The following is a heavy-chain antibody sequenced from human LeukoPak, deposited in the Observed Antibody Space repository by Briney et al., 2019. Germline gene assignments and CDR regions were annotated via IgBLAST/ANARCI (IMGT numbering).Heavy chain of an antibody. Sequence: PGGSLRLSCAASGFTFSSYAMHWVRQAPGKGLEWVSVISYDGSNKYYADSVKGRFTISRDNSKNTLYLQMNSLRAEDTAAYYCARDSVDAYDSSGSIDYWGQGTLVTVSS. CDR1: GFTFSSYA. CDR2: ISYDGSNK. CDR3: ARDSVDAYDSSGSIDY. V-gene: IGHV3-30*04. D-gene: IGHD3-22*01. J-gene: IGHJ4*02.